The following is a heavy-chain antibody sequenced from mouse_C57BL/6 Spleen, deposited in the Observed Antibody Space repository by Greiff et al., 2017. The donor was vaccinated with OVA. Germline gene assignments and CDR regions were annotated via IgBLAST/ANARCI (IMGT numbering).Heavy chain of an antibody. CDR3: ATYYGSSLYYFDY. Sequence: QVQLQQPGAELVMPGASVKLSCKASGYTFTSYWMHWVKQRPGQGLEWIGEIDPSDSYTNYNQKFKGKSTLTVDKSSSTAYMQLSSLTSEDSAVYYCATYYGSSLYYFDYWGQGTTLTVSS. CDR1: GYTFTSYW. V-gene: IGHV1-69*01. CDR2: IDPSDSYT. D-gene: IGHD1-1*01. J-gene: IGHJ2*01.